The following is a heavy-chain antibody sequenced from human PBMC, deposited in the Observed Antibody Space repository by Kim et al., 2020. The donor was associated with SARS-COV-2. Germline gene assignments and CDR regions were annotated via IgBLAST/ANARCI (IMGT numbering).Heavy chain of an antibody. J-gene: IGHJ6*03. CDR2: IWYDGSQK. Sequence: GGSLRLSCAASGFTFSSYGMHWVRQAPGKGLEWLALIWYDGSQKYYADSVKGRFTIFRDNSTNMLHLQMNSLRAEDTAVYFCARGHSVLGGHSYYYYYFYMDVWGKGTTVTVSS. CDR1: GFTFSSYG. V-gene: IGHV3-33*01. CDR3: ARGHSVLGGHSYYYYYFYMDV. D-gene: IGHD2-21*01.